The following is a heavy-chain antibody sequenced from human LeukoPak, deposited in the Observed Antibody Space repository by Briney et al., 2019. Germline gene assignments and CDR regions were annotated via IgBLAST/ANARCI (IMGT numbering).Heavy chain of an antibody. V-gene: IGHV3-7*01. Sequence: GGSLRLSCAGSGFTFSEYWMSWVRQAPGKGLEWVANINQDGSENYYVDSVKGRFTISRDNAKNSLYLQMNSLRAEDTAVYYCTKGRSNHYWGQGTLVTVST. CDR2: INQDGSEN. J-gene: IGHJ4*02. CDR3: TKGRSNHY. D-gene: IGHD3-10*01. CDR1: GFTFSEYW.